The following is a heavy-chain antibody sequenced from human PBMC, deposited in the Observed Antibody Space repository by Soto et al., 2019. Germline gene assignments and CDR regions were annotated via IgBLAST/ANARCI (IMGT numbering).Heavy chain of an antibody. CDR3: ERDSPPVDY. V-gene: IGHV1-18*01. CDR1: GYTFTNYG. Sequence: QVQLVQSGAEVKKPGASVKVSCKASGYTFTNYGISWVRQAPGQGLEWMGWISAYNGNTNYAKKLQGRVTMTTDTTTSTAYMELMSLKSDDTAVYYWERDSPPVDYWGQGTLVTVSS. CDR2: ISAYNGNT. J-gene: IGHJ4*02.